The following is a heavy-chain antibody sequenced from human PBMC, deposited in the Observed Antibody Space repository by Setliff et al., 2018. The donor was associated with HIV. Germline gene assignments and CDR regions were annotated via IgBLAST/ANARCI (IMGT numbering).Heavy chain of an antibody. CDR3: ARETEAGTFDY. CDR2: INHSGST. D-gene: IGHD6-19*01. Sequence: TLSLTCAVYGGSFSGYYWSWVRQPPGKGLEWIGEINHSGSTNYNPSLKSRVTVSVDTSKNQFSLKVSSVTAADTAVYYCARETEAGTFDYWGQGTLVTVSS. CDR1: GGSFSGYY. V-gene: IGHV4-34*01. J-gene: IGHJ4*02.